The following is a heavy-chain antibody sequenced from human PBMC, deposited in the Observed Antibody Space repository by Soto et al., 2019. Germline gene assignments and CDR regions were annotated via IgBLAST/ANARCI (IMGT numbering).Heavy chain of an antibody. Sequence: TLSLTCTVSGGSISGYYWGWIRQPPGNGLEWIGYIYYSGSTNYNPSLKSRVTISVDTSKNQFSLKLTSVTAADTAVYHCARHVGNSPPGSWGQGTLVTVSS. D-gene: IGHD1-26*01. CDR1: GGSISGYY. CDR2: IYYSGST. V-gene: IGHV4-59*08. CDR3: ARHVGNSPPGS. J-gene: IGHJ4*02.